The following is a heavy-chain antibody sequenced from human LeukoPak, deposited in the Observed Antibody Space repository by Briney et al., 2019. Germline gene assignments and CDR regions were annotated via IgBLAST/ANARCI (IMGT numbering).Heavy chain of an antibody. Sequence: SETLSLTCTVSGGSISSRTYFWGWIRQPPGGTLEWIGSLYYTGDTYYNPSLSSRVAMSIDTSNNQFSLELSSLTAADTAVYYCARDRGHYSSSWYTWFDPWGQGILVTVSS. CDR3: ARDRGHYSSSWYTWFDP. V-gene: IGHV4-39*07. CDR1: GGSISSRTYF. D-gene: IGHD6-13*01. J-gene: IGHJ5*02. CDR2: LYYTGDT.